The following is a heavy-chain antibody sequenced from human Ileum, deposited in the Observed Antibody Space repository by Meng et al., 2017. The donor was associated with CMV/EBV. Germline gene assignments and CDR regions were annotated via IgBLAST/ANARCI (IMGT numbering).Heavy chain of an antibody. J-gene: IGHJ4*02. CDR3: ARAAARGVPVDY. D-gene: IGHD3-10*01. CDR2: ISTSGNT. CDR1: GGSISNYY. Sequence: QVQLQESGPGLVKPSETLSLTCTVSGGSISNYYWSWIRQAAGKGLEWIGRISTSGNTNNNPFLKSRVTMSLDTSRNQLSLNLNSVTAADTAVYYCARAAARGVPVDYWGQGILVTVSS. V-gene: IGHV4-4*07.